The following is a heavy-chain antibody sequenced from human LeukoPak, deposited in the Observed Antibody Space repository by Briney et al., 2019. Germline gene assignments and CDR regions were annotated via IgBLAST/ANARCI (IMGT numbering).Heavy chain of an antibody. Sequence: GGSLRLSCAASGFTFSSYWMHWVRQAPGKGLVWVSRIHSDGSSTTYADSVKGRFTISRDNAKNTLYLQMNSLRAEGTAVYYCAGGGAFCGGDCYQIDYWGQGTLVIVSS. CDR1: GFTFSSYW. CDR2: IHSDGSST. CDR3: AGGGAFCGGDCYQIDY. J-gene: IGHJ4*02. V-gene: IGHV3-74*01. D-gene: IGHD2-21*02.